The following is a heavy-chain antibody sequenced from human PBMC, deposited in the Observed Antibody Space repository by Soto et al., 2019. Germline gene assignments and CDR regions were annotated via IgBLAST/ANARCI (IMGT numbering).Heavy chain of an antibody. CDR3: ARHDYYYYYYGMDV. CDR1: GGSISSSSYY. J-gene: IGHJ6*02. D-gene: IGHD2-21*01. Sequence: SETLSLTCTVAGGSISSSSYYWGWIRQPLGKGLEWIGSIYYSRSTYYNPSLKSRVTISVDTSKNQFSLKLSSVTAADTAVYYCARHDYYYYYYGMDVWGQGTTVTVSS. CDR2: IYYSRST. V-gene: IGHV4-39*01.